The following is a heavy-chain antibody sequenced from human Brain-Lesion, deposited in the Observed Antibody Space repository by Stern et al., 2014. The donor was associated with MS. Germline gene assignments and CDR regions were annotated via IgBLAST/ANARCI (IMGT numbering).Heavy chain of an antibody. CDR3: ASGPYSFDY. CDR2: ITRSSDYI. J-gene: IGHJ4*02. CDR1: GFTFRSSS. D-gene: IGHD2-21*01. V-gene: IGHV3-21*01. Sequence: VQLGQSGGGLVKPGGSLRLSCVGSGFTFRSSSMNWVRQAPGKGLEWVSSITRSSDYIYYAGSVRGRFTISRDNARNSLYLQMNNLRTDDTAVYYCASGPYSFDYWGQGTLVTVSS.